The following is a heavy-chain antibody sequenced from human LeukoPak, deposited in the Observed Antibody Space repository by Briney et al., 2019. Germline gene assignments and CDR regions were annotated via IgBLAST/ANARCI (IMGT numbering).Heavy chain of an antibody. CDR1: GGSISSYY. CDR2: IYYSGST. J-gene: IGHJ5*02. CDR3: ARRGKLWFDP. V-gene: IGHV4-59*01. D-gene: IGHD1-1*01. Sequence: PSETRSLTCTVSGGSISSYYWSWIRQPPGKGLEWIGYIYYSGSTNYNPSLKSRVTISVDTSKNQFSLKLSSVTAADTAVYYCARRGKLWFDPWGQGTLVTVSS.